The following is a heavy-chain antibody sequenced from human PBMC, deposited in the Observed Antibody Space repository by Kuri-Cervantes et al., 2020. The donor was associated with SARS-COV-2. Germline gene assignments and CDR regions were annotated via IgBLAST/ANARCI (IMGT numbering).Heavy chain of an antibody. CDR2: IYPGDSDT. J-gene: IGHJ4*02. D-gene: IGHD3-10*01. CDR3: AIPRRDYGSGSRYGGFDY. V-gene: IGHV5-51*01. CDR1: GYSFTGYW. Sequence: KVSCKGSGYSFTGYWIAWVRQMPGKGLEWMGIIYPGDSDTRYSPSFQGQVTISADKSISTAYLQWASLKASDTAMYYCAIPRRDYGSGSRYGGFDYWGQGTLVTVSS.